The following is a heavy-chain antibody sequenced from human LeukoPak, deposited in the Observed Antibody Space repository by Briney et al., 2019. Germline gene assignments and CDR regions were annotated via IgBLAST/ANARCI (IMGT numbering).Heavy chain of an antibody. D-gene: IGHD6-13*01. CDR2: INPNSGGT. CDR3: ARGNRGSSWNDAFDI. V-gene: IGHV1-2*02. J-gene: IGHJ3*02. Sequence: ASVKVSCKASGYTLTGYYMHWVRQAPGQGLEWMGWINPNSGGTNYAQKFQGRVTMTRDTSISTAYMELSRLRSDDTAVYYCARGNRGSSWNDAFDIWGQGTMVTVSS. CDR1: GYTLTGYY.